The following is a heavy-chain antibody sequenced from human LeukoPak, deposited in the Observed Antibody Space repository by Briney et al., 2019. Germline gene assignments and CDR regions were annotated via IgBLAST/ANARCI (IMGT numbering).Heavy chain of an antibody. CDR1: GGSINSRPYY. J-gene: IGHJ3*02. CDR2: ISHSGTT. V-gene: IGHV4-39*07. CDR3: ARVDFPDAFDI. Sequence: SETLSLTCSVSGGSINSRPYYWAWIRQPPGKGLEWVGSISHSGTTYYSPSLESRVTVSQDASENQFSLILASLTVADTAVYYCARVDFPDAFDIWGQRTRVTVSS.